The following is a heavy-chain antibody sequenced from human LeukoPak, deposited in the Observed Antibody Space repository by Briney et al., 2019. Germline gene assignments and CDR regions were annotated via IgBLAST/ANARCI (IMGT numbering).Heavy chain of an antibody. Sequence: GGSLRLSCAVSGFTFSSYWMHWVRQAPGKGLVWVSRIISDGSSTSYADSVKGRFTISRDNAKNTLFLQMNSLRAEDTAVYYCARARFGWNDVLGIDYWGQGTLVTVSS. V-gene: IGHV3-74*01. CDR3: ARARFGWNDVLGIDY. D-gene: IGHD1-1*01. CDR1: GFTFSSYW. J-gene: IGHJ4*02. CDR2: IISDGSST.